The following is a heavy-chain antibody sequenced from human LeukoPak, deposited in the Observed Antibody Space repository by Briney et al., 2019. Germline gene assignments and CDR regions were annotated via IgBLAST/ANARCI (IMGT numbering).Heavy chain of an antibody. Sequence: PSETLSLTCTVSGGSISSGGYYWSWIRQPPGKGLEWIGYIYHSGSTYYNPSLKSRVTISVDRSKNQFSLKLSSVTAADTAVYYCARAVVPAAITYFDYWGQGTLVTVSS. J-gene: IGHJ4*02. V-gene: IGHV4-30-2*01. D-gene: IGHD2-2*01. CDR3: ARAVVPAAITYFDY. CDR1: GGSISSGGYY. CDR2: IYHSGST.